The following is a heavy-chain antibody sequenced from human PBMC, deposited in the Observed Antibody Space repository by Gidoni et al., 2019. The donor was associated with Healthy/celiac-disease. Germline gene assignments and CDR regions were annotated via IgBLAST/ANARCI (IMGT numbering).Heavy chain of an antibody. Sequence: EVQLLESGGGLVQPGGSLRLSCAASGFTFSSYAMSWVRQAPGKGLEWVSAISGSGGSTYYADSVKGRFTISRDNSKNTLYLQMNSLRAEDTAVYYCAKARTRIAARPDAFDIWGQGTMVTVSS. D-gene: IGHD6-6*01. CDR3: AKARTRIAARPDAFDI. CDR2: ISGSGGST. J-gene: IGHJ3*02. CDR1: GFTFSSYA. V-gene: IGHV3-23*01.